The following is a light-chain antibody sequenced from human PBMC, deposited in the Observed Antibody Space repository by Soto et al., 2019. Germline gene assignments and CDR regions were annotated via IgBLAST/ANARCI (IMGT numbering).Light chain of an antibody. CDR1: SSDVGGYNY. V-gene: IGLV2-14*01. CDR2: DVS. J-gene: IGLJ2*01. CDR3: SSYTSSSTLVV. Sequence: QSVLTQPASVSGSPGQSTTISCTGTSSDVGGYNYVSWYQQHPGKAPKLMIYDVSNRPSGVSNRFSGSKSGNTASLTISGLQPEDEADYYCSSYTSSSTLVVFGGRTKVTVL.